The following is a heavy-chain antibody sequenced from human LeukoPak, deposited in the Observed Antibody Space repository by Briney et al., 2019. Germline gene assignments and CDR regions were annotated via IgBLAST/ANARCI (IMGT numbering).Heavy chain of an antibody. CDR1: GYTFTGYY. Sequence: ASVNVSCKASGYTFTGYYMHWVRQALGQGLEWVGWINPNSGGTNYAQKCQGRVTMTRDTSISTAYMELSRLRSDDTAVYYCATGFHSGSYYGWFDPWGQGTLVTVSS. V-gene: IGHV1-2*02. D-gene: IGHD1-26*01. CDR2: INPNSGGT. CDR3: ATGFHSGSYYGWFDP. J-gene: IGHJ5*02.